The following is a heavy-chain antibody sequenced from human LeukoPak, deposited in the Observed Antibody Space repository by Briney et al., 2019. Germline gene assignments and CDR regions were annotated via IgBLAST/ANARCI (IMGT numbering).Heavy chain of an antibody. Sequence: QPGGSLRLSCGASGFTFSSYALTWVRQAPGKGLEWVSTISGSGGSTYYTDSVKGRFTISRDNSKNTLYLQMNSLRAEDTAVYYCAKDELERRSGDPFDYWGQGTLVTVSS. CDR3: AKDELERRSGDPFDY. CDR1: GFTFSSYA. J-gene: IGHJ4*02. D-gene: IGHD1-1*01. CDR2: ISGSGGST. V-gene: IGHV3-23*01.